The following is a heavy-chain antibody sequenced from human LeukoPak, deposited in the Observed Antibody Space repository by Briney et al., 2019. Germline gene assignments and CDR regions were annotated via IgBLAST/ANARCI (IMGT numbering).Heavy chain of an antibody. Sequence: GGSLRLSCAVSGLTFSSSWMDWVRQAPGKGLEWVPAISRSSSDIYYADSVKGRFTVSRDNAKNSLYLQMNSLRAEDTAVYYCARDLSYGTRRFYGMDVWGQGTTVTVSS. V-gene: IGHV3-21*01. CDR1: GLTFSSSW. CDR2: ISRSSSDI. CDR3: ARDLSYGTRRFYGMDV. D-gene: IGHD5-18*01. J-gene: IGHJ6*02.